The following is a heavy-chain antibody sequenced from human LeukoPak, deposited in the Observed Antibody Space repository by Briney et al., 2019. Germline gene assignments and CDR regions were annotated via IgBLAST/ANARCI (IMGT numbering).Heavy chain of an antibody. CDR1: GGSISSYY. CDR2: IYYSGST. V-gene: IGHV4-59*08. Sequence: SETLSLTCTVSGGSISSYYWSWIRQPPGKGLEWIGYIYYSGSTNYNPSLKSRVTISVDTSKNQFSLKLSSVTAADTAVYYCARLHSQQSLVPNYMDVWGKGTTVTVSS. J-gene: IGHJ6*03. CDR3: ARLHSQQSLVPNYMDV. D-gene: IGHD6-19*01.